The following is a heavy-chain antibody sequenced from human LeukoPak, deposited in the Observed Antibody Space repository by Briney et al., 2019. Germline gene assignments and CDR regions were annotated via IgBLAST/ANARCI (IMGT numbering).Heavy chain of an antibody. Sequence: GSLRLSCAASGLTFSTYVMSWVRQAPGKGLEWVSTISGNSGATYYADSVKGRVTLSRDNSENTLYLQMNSLRADDTAFYYCARDLPVGDYFDFWRQGTRVSVSS. V-gene: IGHV3-23*01. CDR1: GLTFSTYV. D-gene: IGHD2-8*02. J-gene: IGHJ4*02. CDR3: ARDLPVGDYFDF. CDR2: ISGNSGAT.